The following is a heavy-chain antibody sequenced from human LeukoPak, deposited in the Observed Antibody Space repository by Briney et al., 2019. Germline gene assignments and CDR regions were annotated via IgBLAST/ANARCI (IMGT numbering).Heavy chain of an antibody. Sequence: GSLRLSCAASGFTFSSYWMSWVRQAPGKGLEWLGEINHSGSTNYNPSLKSRVTISVDTSKNQFSLKLSSVTAADTAVYYCARDGVFGTTVVTFRYFDLWGRSTLVTVSS. CDR1: GFTFSSYW. V-gene: IGHV4-4*02. CDR3: ARDGVFGTTVVTFRYFDL. J-gene: IGHJ2*01. CDR2: INHSGST. D-gene: IGHD4-23*01.